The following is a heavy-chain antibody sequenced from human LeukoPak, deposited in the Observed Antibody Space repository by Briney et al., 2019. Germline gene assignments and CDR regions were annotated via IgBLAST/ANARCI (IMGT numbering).Heavy chain of an antibody. Sequence: PSETLSLTCTVSGGSIGSDYSTWIRQPPGKGLEYIGYIYYTGGTNYNPSLKSRGTTSVETSNNKLPLKLSSVTAADTSVYFCAKYGNSGWVIDNWGQGTLVTVSS. J-gene: IGHJ4*02. D-gene: IGHD6-19*01. CDR2: IYYTGGT. CDR3: AKYGNSGWVIDN. V-gene: IGHV4-59*08. CDR1: GGSIGSDY.